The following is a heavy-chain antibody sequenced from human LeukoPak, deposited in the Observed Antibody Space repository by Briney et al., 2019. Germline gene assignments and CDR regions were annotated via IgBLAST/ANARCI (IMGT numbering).Heavy chain of an antibody. V-gene: IGHV3-74*01. CDR2: INSDGSST. CDR1: GFTFSSHW. D-gene: IGHD3-3*01. CDR3: ARDHYDFQEVTYYYYMDV. J-gene: IGHJ6*03. Sequence: GGSLRLSCAASGFTFSSHWMHWVRQAPGKGLVWVSRINSDGSSTSYADSVKGRFTISRDNAKNTLYLQMNSLRAEDTAVYYCARDHYDFQEVTYYYYMDVWGKGTTVTVSS.